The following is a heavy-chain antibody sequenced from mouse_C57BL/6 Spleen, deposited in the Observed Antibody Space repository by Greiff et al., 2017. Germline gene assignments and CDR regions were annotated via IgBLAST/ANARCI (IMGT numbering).Heavy chain of an antibody. V-gene: IGHV1-80*01. D-gene: IGHD2-4*01. CDR1: GYAFSSYW. CDR2: IYPGDGDT. CDR3: ARSDYDYDRAWFAY. J-gene: IGHJ3*01. Sequence: VQLQQSGAELVKPGASVKISCKASGYAFSSYWMNWVKQRPGKGLEWIGQIYPGDGDTNYNGKFKGKATLTADKSSSTAYMQLSSLTSEDSAVYFCARSDYDYDRAWFAYWGQGTLGTVSA.